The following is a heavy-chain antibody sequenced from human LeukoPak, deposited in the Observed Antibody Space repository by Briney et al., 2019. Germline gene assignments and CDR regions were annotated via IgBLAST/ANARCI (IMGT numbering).Heavy chain of an antibody. CDR2: IDYSGNT. D-gene: IGHD2-15*01. V-gene: IGHV4-39*07. J-gene: IGHJ4*02. CDR3: ASAYCSGGSCYSGAYYFDY. CDR1: GGSISSSGYC. Sequence: SETLSLTCTVSGGSISSSGYCWGWIRQPPGKGLEWIGSIDYSGNTNYNPSLKSRVTISVDTSKNQFSLKLSSVTAADTAVYYCASAYCSGGSCYSGAYYFDYWGQGTLVTVSS.